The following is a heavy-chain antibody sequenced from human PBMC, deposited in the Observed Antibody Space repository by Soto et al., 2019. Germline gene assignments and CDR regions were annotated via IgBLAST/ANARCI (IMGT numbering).Heavy chain of an antibody. D-gene: IGHD2-21*01. CDR2: MYAGGDT. V-gene: IGHV3-53*01. Sequence: PXGTLLLSCCASGRSVSDNYMGGVRQAPGRGLEWVSVMYAGGDTHYADSVKGRFTISRDKSENTLYLQMNSLRDEDTGVYFCVSRIPSWVFDYWGLGTLVTVYS. J-gene: IGHJ4*01. CDR3: VSRIPSWVFDY. CDR1: GRSVSDNY.